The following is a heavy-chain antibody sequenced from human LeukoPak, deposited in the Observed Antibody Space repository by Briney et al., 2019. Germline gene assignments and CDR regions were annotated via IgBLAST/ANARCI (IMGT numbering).Heavy chain of an antibody. D-gene: IGHD3-16*02. Sequence: GGSLRLSCAASGFTFSSYWMTWVRQAPGKGLEWVANIKQDGSEKYYVDSVKGRFTISRDNAKNSVYLQMNSLRVEDTAVYYCAKGSPYYDYVWGSYRIDYWGQGTLVTVSS. J-gene: IGHJ4*02. V-gene: IGHV3-7*01. CDR1: GFTFSSYW. CDR3: AKGSPYYDYVWGSYRIDY. CDR2: IKQDGSEK.